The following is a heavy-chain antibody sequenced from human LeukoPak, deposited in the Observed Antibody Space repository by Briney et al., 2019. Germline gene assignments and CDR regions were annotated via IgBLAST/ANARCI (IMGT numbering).Heavy chain of an antibody. CDR3: ARDDALGDNALDI. D-gene: IGHD3-16*01. Sequence: GGSLRLSCAASGFTFSDYYMTWIRQAPGKGLEWVAVILNDGSQEKYADSVKGRFTISRDNSKNTLFLQMNSLRAEDTAVYYCARDDALGDNALDIWGQGTMVTVSS. CDR1: GFTFSDYY. CDR2: ILNDGSQE. V-gene: IGHV3-33*08. J-gene: IGHJ3*02.